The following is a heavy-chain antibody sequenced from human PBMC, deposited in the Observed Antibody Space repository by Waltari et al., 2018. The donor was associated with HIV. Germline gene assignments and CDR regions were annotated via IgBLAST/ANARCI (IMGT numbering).Heavy chain of an antibody. CDR2: IYYTGTA. D-gene: IGHD3-9*01. J-gene: IGHJ6*02. V-gene: IGHV4-59*01. CDR3: ARALTIEDAMDV. Sequence: QVQLQESGPGLVKPAETRSHTCNVSGDSLNDYYWCWIRQTPGKGLEWIGYIYYTGTAKYNPSLRSRATMSVDTSKNQFSLRFNSLTAADTAMYYCARALTIEDAMDVWGQGTPITVSS. CDR1: GDSLNDYY.